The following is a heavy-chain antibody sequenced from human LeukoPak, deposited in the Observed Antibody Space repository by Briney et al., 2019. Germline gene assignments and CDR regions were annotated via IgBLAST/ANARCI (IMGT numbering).Heavy chain of an antibody. CDR2: IYYSGST. CDR1: GGSISGADYY. V-gene: IGHV4-61*08. CDR3: AREFDY. J-gene: IGHJ4*02. Sequence: SETLSLTCTVSGGSISGADYYWSWIRQPPGKGLEWIGYIYYSGSTNYNPSLKSRVTISVDTSKNQFSLKLSSVTAADTAVYYCAREFDYWGQGTLVTVSS.